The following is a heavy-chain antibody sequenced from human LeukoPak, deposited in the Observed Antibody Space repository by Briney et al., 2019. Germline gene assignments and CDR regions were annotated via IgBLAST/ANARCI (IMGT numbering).Heavy chain of an antibody. J-gene: IGHJ1*01. Sequence: GGSLRLSCAASGFTFSNYRMSWLRQAPGKGLEWVSAITGSGDDAYYADSVHGRFTMSRDNSKSTLYLQMSSLRVEDTAVYYCAKESRGSSPEFWGQGTLVTVSS. CDR1: GFTFSNYR. CDR3: AKESRGSSPEF. CDR2: ITGSGDDA. D-gene: IGHD1-26*01. V-gene: IGHV3-23*01.